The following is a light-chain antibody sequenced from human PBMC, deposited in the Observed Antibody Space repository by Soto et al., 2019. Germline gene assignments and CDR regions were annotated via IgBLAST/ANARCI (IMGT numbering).Light chain of an antibody. CDR1: TGALTSGHY. CDR3: LLSYSGARMV. CDR2: DTS. V-gene: IGLV7-46*01. J-gene: IGLJ3*02. Sequence: QTVVTQEPSLTVSPGGTVTLTCGSSTGALTSGHYPYWFQQKPGQAPRTLIYDTSNKHSWTPARFSGSLLGGKAALTLSGAQPEDEAEYYCLLSYSGARMVFGGGTKLTVL.